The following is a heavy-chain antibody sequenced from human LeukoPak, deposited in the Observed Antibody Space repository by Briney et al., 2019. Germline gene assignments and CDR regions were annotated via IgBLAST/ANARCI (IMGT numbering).Heavy chain of an antibody. J-gene: IGHJ4*02. Sequence: GGSLRLSCAASGLTLSSHWMSWVRQAPGKGLEWVVNIKGDGSVKHYVDSVKGRFTISRDNAKNSVYLQMNTVRAEDTAVYYCATSAAAPGNQWGQGTLVTVSS. V-gene: IGHV3-7*03. D-gene: IGHD6-13*01. CDR3: ATSAAAPGNQ. CDR1: GLTLSSHW. CDR2: IKGDGSVK.